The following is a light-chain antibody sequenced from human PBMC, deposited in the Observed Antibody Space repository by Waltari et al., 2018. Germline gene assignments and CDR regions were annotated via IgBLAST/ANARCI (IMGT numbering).Light chain of an antibody. Sequence: EIVLTQSPGTLSLSPGERATLSGRASQTVRGSLAWYQQKPGQAPRLLIYGASSRAAGIPDRLSGSGSGTDFSVTISRLEPEDFAVYYCQHYVRLPATFGRGTKVEIK. CDR3: QHYVRLPAT. V-gene: IGKV3-20*01. J-gene: IGKJ1*01. CDR1: QTVRGS. CDR2: GAS.